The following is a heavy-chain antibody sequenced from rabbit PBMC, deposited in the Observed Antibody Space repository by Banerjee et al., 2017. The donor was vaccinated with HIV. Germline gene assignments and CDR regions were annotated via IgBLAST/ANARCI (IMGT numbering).Heavy chain of an antibody. CDR1: GFDLSNYY. CDR2: IDTGDGGT. CDR3: ARDLAGVTGWNFNL. J-gene: IGHJ4*01. D-gene: IGHD4-1*01. Sequence: QEQLEESGGDLVKPEGSLTLTCKASGFDLSNYYYMCWVRQAPGKGLEWIGCIDTGDGGTYYASWVNGQFTISKSTSLNTVTLQMTSLTAADTATYFCARDLAGVTGWNFNLWGPGTLVTVS. V-gene: IGHV1S47*01.